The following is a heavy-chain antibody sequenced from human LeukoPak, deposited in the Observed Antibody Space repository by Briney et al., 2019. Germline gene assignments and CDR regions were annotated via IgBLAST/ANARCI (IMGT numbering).Heavy chain of an antibody. J-gene: IGHJ6*03. D-gene: IGHD3-3*01. Sequence: SETLSLTCAVYGGSFSGYYWSWIRQPPGKGLEWIGEINHSGSTNYNPSLKSRVTISVDTSKNQFSLKLSSVTAADTAVYYCASTYYDFWSGYHYMDVWGKGTTVTVSS. CDR1: GGSFSGYY. CDR3: ASTYYDFWSGYHYMDV. CDR2: INHSGST. V-gene: IGHV4-34*01.